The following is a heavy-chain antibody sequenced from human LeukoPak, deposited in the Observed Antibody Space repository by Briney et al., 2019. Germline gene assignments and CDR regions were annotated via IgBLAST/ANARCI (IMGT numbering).Heavy chain of an antibody. D-gene: IGHD3-22*01. V-gene: IGHV1-8*01. CDR2: MNPDSGDT. CDR3: ARGLGTYDSSELTWPMISF. CDR1: GYTFTSYE. Sequence: GASVKVSCKASGYTFTSYEINWVRQATGQGLEWLGWMNPDSGDTAYAQKFQGRITMTRSTSISTAYMELSSLRSEDTAVYYCARGLGTYDSSELTWPMISFWGQGTLVTVSS. J-gene: IGHJ4*02.